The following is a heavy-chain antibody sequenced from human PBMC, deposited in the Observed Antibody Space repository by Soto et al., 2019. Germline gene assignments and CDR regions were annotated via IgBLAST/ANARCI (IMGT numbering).Heavy chain of an antibody. V-gene: IGHV4-34*01. CDR3: ARGPRQWLRYPIYFDY. CDR2: INHSGST. J-gene: IGHJ4*02. D-gene: IGHD5-12*01. Sequence: PSETLSLTCAVYGGSFSGYYWSWIRQPPWKGLEWIGEINHSGSTNYNPSLKSRVTISVDTSKNQFSLKLSSVTAADTAVYYCARGPRQWLRYPIYFDYWGQGTLVTVSS. CDR1: GGSFSGYY.